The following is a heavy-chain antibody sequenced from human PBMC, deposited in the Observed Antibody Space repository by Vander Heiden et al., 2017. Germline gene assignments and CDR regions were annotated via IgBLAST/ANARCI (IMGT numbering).Heavy chain of an antibody. D-gene: IGHD3-16*02. CDR3: VRENYRLGALDY. J-gene: IGHJ4*02. V-gene: IGHV3-21*02. Sequence: EVQLVESGGGLVKPGGSLRLSCSASGSDFRSSTMPWVRQTPGKGLEWFSYISSRSSFIQHKESVEGRFTISRDNAKNSLHLQMNSLGVDDTAIYYCVRENYRLGALDYWGQGTLVTVSS. CDR2: ISSRSSFI. CDR1: GSDFRSST.